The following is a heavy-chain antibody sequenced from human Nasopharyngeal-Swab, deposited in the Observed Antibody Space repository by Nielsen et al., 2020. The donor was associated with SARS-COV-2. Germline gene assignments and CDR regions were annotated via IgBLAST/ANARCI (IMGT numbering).Heavy chain of an antibody. D-gene: IGHD2-15*01. CDR2: TYYRSMWKN. J-gene: IGHJ5*02. CDR3: AKDSGAGFCDDGSCFPTNH. V-gene: IGHV6-1*01. CDR1: GDSVSSNYAA. Sequence: SQTLSLTCAISGDSVSSNYAAWNWIRQSPSRGLEWLGRTYYRSMWKNDYALSVEGRITVSPDPSKNQFSLQLNSLTPEDTAVYYCAKDSGAGFCDDGSCFPTNHWGQGTLVTVSS.